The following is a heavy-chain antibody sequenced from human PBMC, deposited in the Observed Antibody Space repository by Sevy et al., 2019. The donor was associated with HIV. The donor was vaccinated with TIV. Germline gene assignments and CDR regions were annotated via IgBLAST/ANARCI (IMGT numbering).Heavy chain of an antibody. D-gene: IGHD6-19*01. CDR3: VGGASGWYGRGWFDP. J-gene: IGHJ5*02. CDR2: ISGSGGST. Sequence: GGSLRLSCAASGFTFSSYAMSWVRQAPGKGLEWVSAISGSGGSTYNADSVKGRFTISRDNSKNTLYLEMNSLRAEDTAVDYCVGGASGWYGRGWFDPWGQGTLVTVSS. V-gene: IGHV3-23*01. CDR1: GFTFSSYA.